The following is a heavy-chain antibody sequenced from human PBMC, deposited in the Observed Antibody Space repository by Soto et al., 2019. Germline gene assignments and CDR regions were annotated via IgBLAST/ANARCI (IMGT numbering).Heavy chain of an antibody. Sequence: QVQMVESGGGVVQPGKSLRLSCAASGFTFSNYGMHWVRQAPGKGLEWVAVIWYDGSKKYYVDSVKGRFTISRDNSKNTLYLQMDSLGAEDTAVYYCARYVGSDESGCFDYWGQRTRVTVSS. CDR1: GFTFSNYG. D-gene: IGHD3-22*01. CDR2: IWYDGSKK. J-gene: IGHJ4*02. CDR3: ARYVGSDESGCFDY. V-gene: IGHV3-33*01.